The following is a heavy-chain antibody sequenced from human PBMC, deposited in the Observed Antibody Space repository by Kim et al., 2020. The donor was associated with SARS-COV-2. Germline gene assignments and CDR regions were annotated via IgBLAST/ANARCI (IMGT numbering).Heavy chain of an antibody. J-gene: IGHJ6*02. Sequence: DSVKGRFTNSRDNSKNSLYLQMNSLRTEDTALYYCAKGLVGATSYYGMDVWGQGTTVTVSS. V-gene: IGHV3-43*01. D-gene: IGHD1-26*01. CDR3: AKGLVGATSYYGMDV.